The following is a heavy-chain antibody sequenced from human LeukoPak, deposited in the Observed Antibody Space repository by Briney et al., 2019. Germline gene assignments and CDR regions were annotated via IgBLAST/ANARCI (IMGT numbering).Heavy chain of an antibody. Sequence: ASVKVSCKASGGTFSSYAISWVRQAPGQGLEWMGRIIPIFGTANYAQKFQGRVTITTDESTSTAYMELSSLRSEDTAVYYCARELFSSSWYARDFDYWGQGTLVTVSS. J-gene: IGHJ4*02. CDR2: IIPIFGTA. CDR1: GGTFSSYA. CDR3: ARELFSSSWYARDFDY. D-gene: IGHD6-13*01. V-gene: IGHV1-69*05.